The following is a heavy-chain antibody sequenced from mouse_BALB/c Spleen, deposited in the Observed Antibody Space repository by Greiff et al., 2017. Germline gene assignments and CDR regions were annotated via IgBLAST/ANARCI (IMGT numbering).Heavy chain of an antibody. CDR2: ISYDGSN. Sequence: VQLQESGPGLVKPSQSLSLTCSVTGYSITSGYYWNWIRQFPGNKLEWMGYISYDGSNNYNPSLKNRISITRDTSKNQFFLKLNSVTTEDTATYYCARDPFSHAMDYWGQGTSVTVSS. CDR1: GYSITSGYY. J-gene: IGHJ4*01. V-gene: IGHV3-6*02. CDR3: ARDPFSHAMDY.